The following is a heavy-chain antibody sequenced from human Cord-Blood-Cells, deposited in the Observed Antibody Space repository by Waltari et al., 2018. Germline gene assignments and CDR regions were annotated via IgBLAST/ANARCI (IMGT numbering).Heavy chain of an antibody. J-gene: IGHJ4*02. CDR1: GFTVSSNY. CDR2: IYSGGST. CDR3: ARGPDSSSSYFDY. Sequence: EVQLVETGGGLIQPGGSLRLSCAASGFTVSSNYMSRVRQAPGKGLGWVSVIYSGGSTYYADSVKGRFTISRDNSKNTLYLQMNSLRAEDTAVYYCARGPDSSSSYFDYWGQGTLVTVSS. D-gene: IGHD6-6*01. V-gene: IGHV3-53*02.